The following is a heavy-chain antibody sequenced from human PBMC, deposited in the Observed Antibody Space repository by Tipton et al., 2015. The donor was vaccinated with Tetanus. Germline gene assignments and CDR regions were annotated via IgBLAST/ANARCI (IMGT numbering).Heavy chain of an antibody. J-gene: IGHJ4*02. Sequence: TLSLTCAVYGGSFSNYYWSWIRQPPGRGLEWIGYVLYTGSTYHNPSLKSRLTISVDTSHNQFSLNLSSVTAADTAVYYCARGSRFWFDYWGQGALVTVSS. CDR1: GGSFSNYY. CDR3: ARGSRFWFDY. CDR2: VLYTGST. V-gene: IGHV4-59*12.